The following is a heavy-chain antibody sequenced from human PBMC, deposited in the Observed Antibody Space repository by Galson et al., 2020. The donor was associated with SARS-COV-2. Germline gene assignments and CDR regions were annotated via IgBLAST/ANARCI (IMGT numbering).Heavy chain of an antibody. Sequence: GGSLRLSCAASGFPFSYYGMHWVRQAPGKGLEWVAVIWPDSSNKYYTDSVKGRFTISRDSSRSTLYLQMNSLGAEDTAMYYCARHNHLYDYDLWGQGTLVTVS. CDR3: ARHNHLYDYDL. CDR1: GFPFSYYG. V-gene: IGHV3-33*01. D-gene: IGHD5-12*01. CDR2: IWPDSSNK. J-gene: IGHJ5*02.